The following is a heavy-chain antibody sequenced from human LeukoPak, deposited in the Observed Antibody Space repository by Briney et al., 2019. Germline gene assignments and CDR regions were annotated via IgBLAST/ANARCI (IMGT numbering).Heavy chain of an antibody. CDR2: INSSGSTI. CDR1: GFTFSSYE. V-gene: IGHV3-48*03. Sequence: PGGSLRLSCAASGFTFSSYEMKWVRQAPGKGLEWVSYINSSGSTIYYADSVKGRFTISRDNAKNSLYLQMNSLRAEDTAVYYCAREGSYCSGGSCYAPFDYWGQGTLVTVSS. D-gene: IGHD2-15*01. CDR3: AREGSYCSGGSCYAPFDY. J-gene: IGHJ4*02.